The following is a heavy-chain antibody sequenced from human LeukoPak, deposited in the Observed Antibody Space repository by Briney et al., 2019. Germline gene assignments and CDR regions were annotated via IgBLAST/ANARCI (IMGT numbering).Heavy chain of an antibody. Sequence: GGLRDSRAEPGVSFRSFAMRWGREAPGERGGRGSYLRGSSDDRYYTDAVRGGVTISRDNADNSLYLQMDSLRGEDTALYYCAKDPSFRVVDGDCFDYWGQGILVTVST. J-gene: IGHJ4*02. CDR2: LRGSSDDR. CDR3: AKDPSFRVVDGDCFDY. CDR1: GVSFRSFA. V-gene: IGHV3-21*05. D-gene: IGHD2-8*02.